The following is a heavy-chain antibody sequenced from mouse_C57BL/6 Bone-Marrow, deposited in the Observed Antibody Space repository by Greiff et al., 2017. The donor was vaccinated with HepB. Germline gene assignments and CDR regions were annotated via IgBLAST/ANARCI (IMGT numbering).Heavy chain of an antibody. V-gene: IGHV1-61*01. Sequence: VQLQQPGAELVRPGSSVKLSCKASGYTFTSYWMDWVKQRPGQGLEWIGNIYPSDSETHYNQKFKDKATLTVDKSSSTAYMQLSSLTSEDSAVYYCARGYYLYFDVWGTGTTVTVSS. CDR2: IYPSDSET. J-gene: IGHJ1*03. CDR3: ARGYYLYFDV. CDR1: GYTFTSYW.